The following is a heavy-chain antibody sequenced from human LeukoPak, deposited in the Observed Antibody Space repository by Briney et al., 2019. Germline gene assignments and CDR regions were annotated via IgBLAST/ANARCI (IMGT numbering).Heavy chain of an antibody. V-gene: IGHV4-34*01. CDR2: INHSGST. J-gene: IGHJ4*02. Sequence: SEILSLTCAVYGGSFSGYYWSWIRQPPGKGLEWIGEINHSGSTNYNPSLKSRVTISVDTSKNQFSLKLSSVTAADTAVYYCARGRRGEYSSSWPWDYWGQGTLVTVSS. CDR3: ARGRRGEYSSSWPWDY. D-gene: IGHD6-13*01. CDR1: GGSFSGYY.